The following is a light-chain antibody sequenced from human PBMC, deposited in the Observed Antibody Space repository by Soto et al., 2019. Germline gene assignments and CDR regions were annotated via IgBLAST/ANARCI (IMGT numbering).Light chain of an antibody. CDR1: QTVISY. CDR2: ATT. V-gene: IGKV1-39*01. Sequence: DIQLTQSPSSLSSSVGDRVTITCRASQTVISYLNWYQQKPGQAPKLLIYATTHLQSGVPSRFSGSGSGTEFTLTISSLHPEDFATYFCQQNYNTPPYTSGQGTKLEIK. CDR3: QQNYNTPPYT. J-gene: IGKJ2*01.